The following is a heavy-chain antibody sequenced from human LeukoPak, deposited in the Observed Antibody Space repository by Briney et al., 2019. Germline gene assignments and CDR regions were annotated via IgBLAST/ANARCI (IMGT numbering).Heavy chain of an antibody. V-gene: IGHV3-30*02. CDR3: AKDWGVFVVAYSLDH. J-gene: IGHJ4*02. CDR1: GFPFNSYG. Sequence: GGSLRLSCAASGFPFNSYGMHWVRQAPGKGLEWVAYIRHDGINEYYADSVKGRFTISRDISRKTLYLQMNSLRAEDTAVYYCAKDWGVFVVAYSLDHWGQGALVTVS. D-gene: IGHD3-3*01. CDR2: IRHDGINE.